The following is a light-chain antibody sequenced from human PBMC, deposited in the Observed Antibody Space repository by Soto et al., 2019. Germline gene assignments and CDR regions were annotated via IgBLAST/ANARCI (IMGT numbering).Light chain of an antibody. CDR3: GSYTSSSTQV. CDR2: DVS. Sequence: QSALTQPASVSGSPGQSITISCTGTSSDVGGYNYVSWYQQHPGKAPKLMIYDVSNRPSWVSNRFSGSKSGNTASLTISGLQAEDEADYYCGSYTSSSTQVFGGGTKLTVL. CDR1: SSDVGGYNY. V-gene: IGLV2-14*01. J-gene: IGLJ2*01.